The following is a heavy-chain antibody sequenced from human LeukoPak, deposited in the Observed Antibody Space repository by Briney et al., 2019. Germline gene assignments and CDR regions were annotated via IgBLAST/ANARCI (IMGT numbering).Heavy chain of an antibody. CDR3: ARGGHTSSRYWED. Sequence: GGSLRLSCAASGFTFSSLWMTWVRQAPGKGPEWVANIKQDGSDQYYVDSVKGRFTISRDNAKNSVSLQMNSLKAEDTAVYYCARGGHTSSRYWEDWDQGTLVTVSS. CDR1: GFTFSSLW. CDR2: IKQDGSDQ. D-gene: IGHD6-13*01. J-gene: IGHJ4*02. V-gene: IGHV3-7*01.